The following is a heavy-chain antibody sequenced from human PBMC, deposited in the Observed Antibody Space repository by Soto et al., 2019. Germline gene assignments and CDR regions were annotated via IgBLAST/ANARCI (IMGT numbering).Heavy chain of an antibody. CDR2: ISSSRSYI. CDR1: GFTFSSYS. CDR3: ARDRVIAVAGTRSRFYYYYYGMDV. D-gene: IGHD6-19*01. Sequence: GGSLRLSCAASGFTFSSYSMNWVRQAPGKGLEWVSSISSSRSYIYYADSVKGRFTISRDNAKNSLYLQMNSLRAEDTAVYYCARDRVIAVAGTRSRFYYYYYGMDVWGQGTTVTVSS. J-gene: IGHJ6*02. V-gene: IGHV3-21*01.